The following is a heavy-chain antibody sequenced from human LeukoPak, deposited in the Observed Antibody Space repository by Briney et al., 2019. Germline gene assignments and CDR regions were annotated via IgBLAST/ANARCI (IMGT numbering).Heavy chain of an antibody. V-gene: IGHV4-59*08. CDR2: IYYSGST. J-gene: IGHJ6*02. D-gene: IGHD3-3*01. CDR1: GGSISSYY. CDR3: ARRGDFWSGYPPYYYYGMDV. Sequence: PSETLSLTCTVSGGSISSYYWSWIRQPPGEGLEGIGYIYYSGSTNYNPSLKSRVTISVDTSKNQFSLKLSSVTAADTAVYYCARRGDFWSGYPPYYYYGMDVWGQGTTVTVSS.